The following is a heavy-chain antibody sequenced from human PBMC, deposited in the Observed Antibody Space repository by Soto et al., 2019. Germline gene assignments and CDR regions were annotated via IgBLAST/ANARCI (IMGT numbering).Heavy chain of an antibody. J-gene: IGHJ4*02. CDR1: GYTFTSYG. V-gene: IGHV1-18*01. Sequence: ASVKVSCKASGYTFTSYGISWVRQAPGQGLEWMGWISAYNGNTNYAQKLQGRVTISSDTSASTVYMKLTGLTSDDTAIYYCARANGNYDWGPNDYWGQGTLVTVSS. D-gene: IGHD1-7*01. CDR2: ISAYNGNT. CDR3: ARANGNYDWGPNDY.